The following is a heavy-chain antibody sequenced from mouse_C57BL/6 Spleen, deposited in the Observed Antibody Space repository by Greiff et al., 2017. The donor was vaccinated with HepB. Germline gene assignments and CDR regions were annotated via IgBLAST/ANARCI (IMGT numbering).Heavy chain of an antibody. CDR1: GYTFTSYW. V-gene: IGHV1-52*01. J-gene: IGHJ1*03. D-gene: IGHD1-1*01. Sequence: QVHVKQPGAELVRPGSSVKLSCKASGYTFTSYWMHWVKQRPIQGLEWIGNIDPSDSETHYNQKFKDKATLTVDKSSSTAYMQLSSLTSEDSAVYYCARDTTVVAPWNFDVWGTGTTVTVSS. CDR2: IDPSDSET. CDR3: ARDTTVVAPWNFDV.